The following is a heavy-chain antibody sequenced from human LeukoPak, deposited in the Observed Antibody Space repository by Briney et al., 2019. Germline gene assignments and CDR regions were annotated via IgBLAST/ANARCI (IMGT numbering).Heavy chain of an antibody. V-gene: IGHV4-34*01. Sequence: SETLSLTCAVYGGSFSGYYWSWIRQPPGKGLEWIGEINHSGSTNYNPSLKSRVTISVDTSKNQFSLKLSSVTAADTAVYYCVRATMVRGVRRSANFDYWGQGTLVTVSS. CDR2: INHSGST. J-gene: IGHJ4*02. CDR3: VRATMVRGVRRSANFDY. CDR1: GGSFSGYY. D-gene: IGHD3-10*01.